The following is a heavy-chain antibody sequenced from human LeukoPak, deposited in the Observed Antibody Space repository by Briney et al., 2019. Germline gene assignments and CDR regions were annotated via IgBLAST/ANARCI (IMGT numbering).Heavy chain of an antibody. Sequence: SETLSLTCTVSGGSVTSYYCNWVRQPPGRGLEWIGYIYYSGGTNYNPSLESRVTISLDTAKNQFALKLRSVTAEDTAVYYCATTGATSPSSASWFNIEYWGQGTLVPVSS. CDR3: ATTGATSPSSASWFNIEY. V-gene: IGHV4-59*08. D-gene: IGHD6-13*01. J-gene: IGHJ4*02. CDR1: GGSVTSYY. CDR2: IYYSGGT.